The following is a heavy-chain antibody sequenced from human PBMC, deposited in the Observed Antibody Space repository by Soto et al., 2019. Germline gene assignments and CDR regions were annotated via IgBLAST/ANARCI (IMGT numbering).Heavy chain of an antibody. Sequence: SGPTLVNPTQTLTLTCTFSWFSLSTSGMRVSWIRQPPGKALELLARYDWDDDKFYSTSLKTRLTISKDTSKNQVVLTMTNMEPVDTATYYCARIPLHGXXXAFDXXXXGTMVXVS. D-gene: IGHD1-1*01. V-gene: IGHV2-70*04. J-gene: IGHJ3*01. CDR1: WFSLSTSGMR. CDR2: YDWDDDK. CDR3: ARIPLHGXXXAFDX.